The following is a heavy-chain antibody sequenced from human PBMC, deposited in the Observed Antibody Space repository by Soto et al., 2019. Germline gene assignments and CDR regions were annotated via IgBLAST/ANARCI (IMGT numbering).Heavy chain of an antibody. V-gene: IGHV3-30-3*01. CDR3: ASAYGDYVLDY. Sequence: QVQLVESGGGVVQPGRSLRLSCAASGFTFSSYAMHWVRQAPGKGLEWVAGISYDGSNKYYAHSVKGRFTISRDNSNNTLYLQMNSLRAEDTAVYYCASAYGDYVLDYWGQGTLVTVSS. CDR2: ISYDGSNK. D-gene: IGHD4-17*01. CDR1: GFTFSSYA. J-gene: IGHJ4*02.